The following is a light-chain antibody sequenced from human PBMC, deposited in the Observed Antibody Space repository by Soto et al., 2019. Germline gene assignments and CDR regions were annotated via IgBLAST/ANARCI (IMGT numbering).Light chain of an antibody. CDR1: SSDVGGYNY. CDR2: EVS. V-gene: IGLV2-14*01. J-gene: IGLJ1*01. Sequence: QSALTQPASVSGSPGQSITISCTGTSSDVGGYNYVSWYQQHPGKAPKLMIYEVSNRPSGVSNRFSGSKSGNTASLTISGLQAGDGADYYGSSYTSRSTLVFGTGPKPPAL. CDR3: SSYTSRSTLV.